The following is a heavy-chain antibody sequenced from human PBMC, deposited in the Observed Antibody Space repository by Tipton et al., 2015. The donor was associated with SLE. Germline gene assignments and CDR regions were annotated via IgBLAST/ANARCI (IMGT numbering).Heavy chain of an antibody. J-gene: IGHJ6*02. D-gene: IGHD2/OR15-2a*01. CDR2: VYYSGKT. V-gene: IGHV4-39*07. CDR1: GGSISSSSYP. CDR3: ATSDFYGSGQGLDV. Sequence: TLSLTCAVYGGSISSSSYPWAWIRQPPGKGLEWIGSVYYSGKTSYTPSLMNRVIISEDTSTNQFSLILSSVTAADTAVYYCATSDFYGSGQGLDVWGQGTTVTVSS.